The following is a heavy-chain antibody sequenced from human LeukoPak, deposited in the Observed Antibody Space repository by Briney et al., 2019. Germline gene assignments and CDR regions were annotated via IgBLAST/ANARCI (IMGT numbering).Heavy chain of an antibody. CDR3: ARQVLDTSGYYYDY. D-gene: IGHD3-22*01. CDR2: INHSGST. J-gene: IGHJ4*02. V-gene: IGHV4-34*01. CDR1: GGSFSGYY. Sequence: SETLSLTCAVYGGSFSGYYWSWIRQPPGKGLEWIGEINHSGSTNYNPSLKSRVTISVDTSKNQFSLKLSSVTAAETAVYYCARQVLDTSGYYYDYWGQGTLVTVSS.